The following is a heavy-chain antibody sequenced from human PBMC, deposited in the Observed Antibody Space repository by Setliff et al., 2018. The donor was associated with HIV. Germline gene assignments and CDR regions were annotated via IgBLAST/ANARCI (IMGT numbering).Heavy chain of an antibody. CDR1: GGSFSGFY. CDR3: ARGPPGSSIGWYVGY. V-gene: IGHV4-34*01. CDR2: INHSGST. Sequence: SETLSLTCAVYGGSFSGFYWNWIRQPPGKGLEWIGEINHSGSTNYNPSLKSRVTITVDTSKIQFSLRLSSVIAADTAVYYCARGPPGSSIGWYVGYWGQGTLVTVSS. D-gene: IGHD6-19*01. J-gene: IGHJ4*02.